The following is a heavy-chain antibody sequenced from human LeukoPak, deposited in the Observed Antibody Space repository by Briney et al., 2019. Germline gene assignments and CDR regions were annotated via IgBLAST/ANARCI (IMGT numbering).Heavy chain of an antibody. D-gene: IGHD6-13*01. Sequence: SETLSPTCTVSGGSISSYYWSWIRQPPGKGLEWIGYIYYSGSTNYNPSLKSRVTISVDTSKNQFSLKLSSVTAADTAVYYCARRIAAAGMGYYYYGMDVWGQGTTVTVSS. CDR2: IYYSGST. CDR1: GGSISSYY. V-gene: IGHV4-59*08. CDR3: ARRIAAAGMGYYYYGMDV. J-gene: IGHJ6*02.